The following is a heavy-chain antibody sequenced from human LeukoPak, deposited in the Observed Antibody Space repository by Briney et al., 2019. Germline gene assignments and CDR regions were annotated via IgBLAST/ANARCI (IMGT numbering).Heavy chain of an antibody. D-gene: IGHD2-21*01. CDR2: IYYSGST. CDR1: GRSISSYY. V-gene: IGHV4-59*13. J-gene: IGHJ6*02. Sequence: SETLSLTCTVSGRSISSYYWSWIRQPPGKGLEWVGYIYYSGSTNYNPSLKSRVTISVDTSKNQFSLKLSSVTAADTAVYYCARVLCCSTYYYYYGMDVWGQGTTVTVSS. CDR3: ARVLCCSTYYYYYGMDV.